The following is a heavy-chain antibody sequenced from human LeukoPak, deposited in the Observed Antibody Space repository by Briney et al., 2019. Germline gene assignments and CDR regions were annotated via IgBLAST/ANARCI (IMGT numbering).Heavy chain of an antibody. D-gene: IGHD5-18*01. CDR1: AFTFSNCS. Sequence: GGSLRLSCAASAFTFSNCSMNWVPQAPGKGLEWVSSISSSGGSIYYADSVKGRFTSSRDNAKNSLHLQMSGLRAEDTAVYYCARGSGVQVWSSLDYWGQGTLVTVYS. CDR3: ARGSGVQVWSSLDY. J-gene: IGHJ4*02. V-gene: IGHV3-21*01. CDR2: ISSSGGSI.